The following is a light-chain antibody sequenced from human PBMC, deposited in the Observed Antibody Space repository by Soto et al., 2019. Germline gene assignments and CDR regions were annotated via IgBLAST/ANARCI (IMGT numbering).Light chain of an antibody. CDR1: TSNILRNY. CDR3: ASWDDSLSGYV. CDR2: MND. J-gene: IGLJ1*01. V-gene: IGLV1-47*01. Sequence: QPVLTQPPSASGNPGQRLTISCSGSTSNILRNYVYWYRQLPGTAPRLLISMNDQRPSGVPDRFSGSKSGTSASPAISGLRSEDEADYYCASWDDSLSGYVFGTGTKLTVL.